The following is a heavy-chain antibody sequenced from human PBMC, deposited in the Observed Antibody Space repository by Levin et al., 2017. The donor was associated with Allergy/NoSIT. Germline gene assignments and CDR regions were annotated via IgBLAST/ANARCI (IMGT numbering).Heavy chain of an antibody. D-gene: IGHD3-16*02. CDR3: ARFVWGSDRGCDY. CDR1: GGSISSDN. V-gene: IGHV4-59*01. J-gene: IGHJ4*02. Sequence: PSETLSLTCTVSGGSISSDNWSWIRQPPGKGLEWIGYIYDTGNTNYNPSLKSRVTLSVDTSKNQFSLKLSSVTPADTAVYYCARFVWGSDRGCDYWGQGTLVTVAS. CDR2: IYDTGNT.